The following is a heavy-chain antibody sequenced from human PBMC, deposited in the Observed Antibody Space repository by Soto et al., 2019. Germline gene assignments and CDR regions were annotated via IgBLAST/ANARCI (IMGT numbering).Heavy chain of an antibody. CDR2: IQSDGSSP. CDR1: GFTFNYYW. J-gene: IGHJ1*01. D-gene: IGHD4-4*01. Sequence: EVQLVESGGGLVQPGGSLRLSCVASGFTFNYYWMHWVRQAPGKGLVWVSRIQSDGSSPDYVDAVRGRVTIFIANPNEVQLVETGEGLVQHAGSLKLACGGDAVTRSNYAMHW. CDR3: ACGGDAVTRSNYAMH. V-gene: IGHV3-74*01.